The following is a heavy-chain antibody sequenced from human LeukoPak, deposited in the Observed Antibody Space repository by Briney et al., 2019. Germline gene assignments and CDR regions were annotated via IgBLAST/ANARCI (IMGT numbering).Heavy chain of an antibody. D-gene: IGHD3-3*01. V-gene: IGHV1-18*01. CDR3: ARGGPTYYDFWSGYSNNWFDP. CDR2: ISAYNGNT. Sequence: ASVKVSCKASGGTFSSYAISWVRQAPGQGLEWMGWISAYNGNTNYAQKLQGRVTMTTDTSTSTAYMELRSLRSDDTAVYYCARGGPTYYDFWSGYSNNWFDPWGQGTLVTVSS. J-gene: IGHJ5*02. CDR1: GGTFSSYA.